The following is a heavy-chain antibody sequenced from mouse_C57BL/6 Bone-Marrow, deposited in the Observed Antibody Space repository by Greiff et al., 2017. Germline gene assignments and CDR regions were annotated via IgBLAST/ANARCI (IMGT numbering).Heavy chain of an antibody. CDR2: INYDGSST. D-gene: IGHD4-1*01. V-gene: IGHV5-16*01. CDR3: ARASWDGGDYDMDY. CDR1: GFTFSDYY. J-gene: IGHJ4*01. Sequence: EVKLVESEGGLVQPGSSMKLSCTASGFTFSDYYMDWVSQVPEKGLEWVANINYDGSSTYYLDYLKSRFTISRDNAKNIRYLQMSSLKSEDTATNYYARASWDGGDYDMDYWGQGTTVTVSS.